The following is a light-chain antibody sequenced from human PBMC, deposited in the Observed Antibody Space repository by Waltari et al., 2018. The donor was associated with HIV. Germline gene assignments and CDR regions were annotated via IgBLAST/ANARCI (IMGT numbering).Light chain of an antibody. CDR3: AVLDDTLGGGV. CDR1: TANIVAPF. CDR2: RDH. V-gene: IGLV1-47*01. Sequence: QSVLTQPPSASGTPGQKVPISCSGGTANIVAPFVFWFQQFPGPAPKLLIYRDHLRHSGVPARCSGSKSGTSASLTISGLRSDDEAHYFCAVLDDTLGGGVFGGGTKLTVL. J-gene: IGLJ2*01.